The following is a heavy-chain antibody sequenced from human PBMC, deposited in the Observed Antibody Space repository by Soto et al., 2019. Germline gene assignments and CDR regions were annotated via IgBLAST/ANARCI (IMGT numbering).Heavy chain of an antibody. CDR3: ARGKGMEENYYYYGLDI. V-gene: IGHV1-3*01. CDR2: INGGTGQT. CDR1: GYSFSTYA. J-gene: IGHJ6*02. D-gene: IGHD1-1*01. Sequence: QVQVVQSGAEVKKPGASVKVSCKASGYSFSTYAMHWVRQAPGQSLEWMGWINGGTGQTKFSQRFQDRITITRDTSASTAYMELSSLRSEDTAVYYCARGKGMEENYYYYGLDIWGQGTTFTVSS.